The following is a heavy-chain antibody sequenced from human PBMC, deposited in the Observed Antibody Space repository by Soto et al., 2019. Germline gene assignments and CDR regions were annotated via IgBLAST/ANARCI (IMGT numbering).Heavy chain of an antibody. CDR3: ARGGAYCGGDCSSPLDY. D-gene: IGHD2-21*02. CDR2: ISYDGSNK. J-gene: IGHJ4*02. CDR1: GFTFSSYA. V-gene: IGHV3-30-3*01. Sequence: QVQLVESGGGVVQPGRSLRLSCAASGFTFSSYAMHWVRQAPGKGLEWVAVISYDGSNKYYADSVKGRFTISRDNSKNTLYLQMNSLRAEDTAVYYCARGGAYCGGDCSSPLDYWGQGTLVTVSS.